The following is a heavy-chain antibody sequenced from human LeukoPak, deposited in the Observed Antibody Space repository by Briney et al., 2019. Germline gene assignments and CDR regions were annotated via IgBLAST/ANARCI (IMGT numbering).Heavy chain of an antibody. CDR2: IYHSGST. Sequence: PSETLSLTCTVSGYSISSGYYWGWIRQPPGKGLEWIGSIYHSGSTNYNPSLKSRVTISVDTSKNQFSLKLSSVTAADTAVYYCARAFNGAFDIWGQGTMVTVSS. J-gene: IGHJ3*02. V-gene: IGHV4-38-2*02. CDR3: ARAFNGAFDI. CDR1: GYSISSGYY.